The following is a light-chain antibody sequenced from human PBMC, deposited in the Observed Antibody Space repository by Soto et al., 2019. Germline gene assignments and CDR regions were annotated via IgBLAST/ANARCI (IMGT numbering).Light chain of an antibody. CDR2: KDS. CDR1: ALPKQY. Sequence: SYALTQPPSVSVSPGQTARSTCSGDALPKQYAYWYQQKPGQAPVLVIYKDSERPPGIPERFSGSSSGTTVTLTISGVQAEDEADYYCQSADSSGTYYVFGTGTKVTVL. CDR3: QSADSSGTYYV. J-gene: IGLJ1*01. V-gene: IGLV3-25*02.